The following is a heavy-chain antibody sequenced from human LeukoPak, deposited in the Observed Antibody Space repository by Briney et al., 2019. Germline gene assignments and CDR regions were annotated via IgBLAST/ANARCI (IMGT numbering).Heavy chain of an antibody. CDR2: IYYSGST. D-gene: IGHD3-10*01. CDR3: ARATGGIFYYGSDLGWFDP. J-gene: IGHJ5*02. Sequence: SETLSLTCTVSGGFVSSGSYYWSWIRQPPGKGLEWIGYIYYSGSTNYNPSLKSRVTISVDTSKNQFSLKLSSVTAADTAVYYCARATGGIFYYGSDLGWFDPWGQGTLVTVSS. V-gene: IGHV4-61*01. CDR1: GGFVSSGSYY.